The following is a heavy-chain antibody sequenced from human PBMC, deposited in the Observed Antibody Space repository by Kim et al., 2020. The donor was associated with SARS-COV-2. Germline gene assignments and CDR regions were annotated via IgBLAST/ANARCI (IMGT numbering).Heavy chain of an antibody. V-gene: IGHV3-30*04. CDR2: ISYDGSNK. J-gene: IGHJ6*02. Sequence: GGSLRLSCAASGFTFSSYAMHWVRQAPGKGLEWVAVISYDGSNKYYADSVKGRFTISRDNSKNTLYLQMNSLRAEDTAVYYCARCMGSSSWIYYYYYGMDDWGQGTTVTVSS. CDR1: GFTFSSYA. D-gene: IGHD6-13*01. CDR3: ARCMGSSSWIYYYYYGMDD.